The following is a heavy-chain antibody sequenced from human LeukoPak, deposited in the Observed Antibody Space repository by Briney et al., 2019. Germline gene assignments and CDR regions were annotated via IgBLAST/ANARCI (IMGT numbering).Heavy chain of an antibody. D-gene: IGHD5/OR15-5a*01. CDR2: INPSAGTT. J-gene: IGHJ6*02. Sequence: EASVEVSCKASGYSFNTYYMHWVRQAPGQGLEWMGLINPSAGTTTYAQKFQGRVTVTRDTSTSTVYMDLSSLKSEDTAVYYCARGKSGVWPVGLCMDVWGRGTTVTVSS. CDR3: ARGKSGVWPVGLCMDV. V-gene: IGHV1-46*02. CDR1: GYSFNTYY.